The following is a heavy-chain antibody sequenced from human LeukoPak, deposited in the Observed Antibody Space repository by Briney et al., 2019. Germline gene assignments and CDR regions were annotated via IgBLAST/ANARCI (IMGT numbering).Heavy chain of an antibody. CDR1: GGFISSSSYY. CDR3: ASFVDTAMANFNY. D-gene: IGHD5-18*01. V-gene: IGHV4-39*07. J-gene: IGHJ4*02. CDR2: IYYSGST. Sequence: SETLSLTCTVSGGFISSSSYYWGWIRQPPGKGLEWIGSIYYSGSTYYNPSLKSRVTISVDTSKNQFSLKLSSVTAADTAVYYCASFVDTAMANFNYWGQGTLVTVSS.